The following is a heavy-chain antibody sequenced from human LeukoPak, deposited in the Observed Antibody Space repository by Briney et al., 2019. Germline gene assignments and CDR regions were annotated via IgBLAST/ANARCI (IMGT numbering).Heavy chain of an antibody. V-gene: IGHV4-4*07. Sequence: SGTLSLTCTVSGGSISSYYWSWIRQPAGKGLEWIGRIYTSGNTDYNPSLKSRVTMSVDTSKNQFSLKLSSVTAADAAVYYCARDKYTDSSGYYSDSWGQGTLGTVSS. CDR3: ARDKYTDSSGYYSDS. CDR2: IYTSGNT. D-gene: IGHD3-22*01. CDR1: GGSISSYY. J-gene: IGHJ4*02.